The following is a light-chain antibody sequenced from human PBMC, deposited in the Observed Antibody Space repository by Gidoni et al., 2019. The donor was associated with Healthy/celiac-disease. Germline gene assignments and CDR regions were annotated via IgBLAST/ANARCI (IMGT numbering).Light chain of an antibody. CDR1: QSVSSY. J-gene: IGKJ5*01. CDR3: QQRGIT. Sequence: IVLTQSPATLSLSPGERATLSCRASQSVSSYLAWYQQKPGQAPRLLIYDASNRATGIPARFSGSGSGTDFTLTISSLEPEDFAVYYCQQRGITFGQGTRLEIK. CDR2: DAS. V-gene: IGKV3-11*01.